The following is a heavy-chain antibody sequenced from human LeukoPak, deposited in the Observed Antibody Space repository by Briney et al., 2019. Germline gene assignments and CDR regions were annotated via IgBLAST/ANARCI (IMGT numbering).Heavy chain of an antibody. J-gene: IGHJ4*02. CDR2: IYYSGST. Sequence: PSETLSLTCTVSGGSISSYCWSWIRQPPGKGLERIGYIYYSGSTTYNPSLKSRVTISVDTSKNQFSLTLNSVTAADTAMYYCARGFAYGDTGSFDYWGQGTLVTVSS. CDR1: GGSISSYC. D-gene: IGHD4-17*01. CDR3: ARGFAYGDTGSFDY. V-gene: IGHV4-59*01.